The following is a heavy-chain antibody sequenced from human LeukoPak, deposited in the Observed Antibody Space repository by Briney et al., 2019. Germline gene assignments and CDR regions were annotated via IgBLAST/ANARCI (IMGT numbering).Heavy chain of an antibody. CDR2: IKQDGSEK. Sequence: GGSLRLSCAASGFTFSSYWMSWVRQAPGKGLEWVANIKQDGSEKYYVDSVKGRFTISRDNAKNSLYLQMNSLRAEDTAVYYCARASDSSSWYFSGWFDPWGQGTLVTVSS. CDR1: GFTFSSYW. D-gene: IGHD6-13*01. J-gene: IGHJ5*02. CDR3: ARASDSSSWYFSGWFDP. V-gene: IGHV3-7*01.